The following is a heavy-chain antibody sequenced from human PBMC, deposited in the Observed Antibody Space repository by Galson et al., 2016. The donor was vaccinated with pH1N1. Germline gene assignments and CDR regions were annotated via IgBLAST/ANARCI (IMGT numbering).Heavy chain of an antibody. J-gene: IGHJ5*02. CDR3: ARHDYGDYVGWFDP. CDR2: IYYSGST. CDR1: GYLITGCCY. Sequence: LSLTCGVSGYLITGCCYWGWIRQPPGKGLEWIGYIYYSGSTSHNPSLKSRVTISVDTSKNQFSLKLSSVTAADTAVYYCARHDYGDYVGWFDPWGQGTLVTVSS. D-gene: IGHD4-17*01. V-gene: IGHV4-59*08.